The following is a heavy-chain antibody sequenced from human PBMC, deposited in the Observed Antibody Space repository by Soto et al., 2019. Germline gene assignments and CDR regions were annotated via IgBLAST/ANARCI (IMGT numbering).Heavy chain of an antibody. J-gene: IGHJ4*02. D-gene: IGHD3-22*01. V-gene: IGHV3-30-3*01. CDR1: GFTFSSYT. Sequence: QVQLVESGGGVVQPGRSLRLSCAASGFTFSSYTMHWVRQAPGKGLEWVAVILYDGSTKYYADSVKGRFTISRNNSKNTVTLQMNRLRAEDTAVYYCARDDSSQYYSDSSGSRFDSWGQGTLVTVCS. CDR3: ARDDSSQYYSDSSGSRFDS. CDR2: ILYDGSTK.